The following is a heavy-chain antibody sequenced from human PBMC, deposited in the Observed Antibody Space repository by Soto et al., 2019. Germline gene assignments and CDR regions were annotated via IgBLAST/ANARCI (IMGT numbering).Heavy chain of an antibody. CDR3: ARGTQWLLKAPGDDY. V-gene: IGHV1-8*01. Sequence: GGPVKVSCKASGYTFTSYDINWVRQATGQGLEWMGWMNPNSGNTGYAQKFQGRVTMTRNTSISTAYMELSSLRSEDTAVYYCARGTQWLLKAPGDDYWGQGTLVTVSS. D-gene: IGHD3-22*01. CDR2: MNPNSGNT. J-gene: IGHJ4*02. CDR1: GYTFTSYD.